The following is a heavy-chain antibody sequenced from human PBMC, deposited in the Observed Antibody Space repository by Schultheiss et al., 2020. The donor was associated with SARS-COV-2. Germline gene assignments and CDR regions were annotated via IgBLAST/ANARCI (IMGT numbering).Heavy chain of an antibody. D-gene: IGHD2-2*01. J-gene: IGHJ6*02. CDR3: ARMPFSFYYYYGMDV. V-gene: IGHV5-51*01. CDR1: GYSFTTYW. Sequence: GESLKISCKGSGYSFTTYWIGWVRQMPGKGLDWMGIIYPGDSDTRYSPSFQGQVTISADKSISTAYLQWSSLKASDTAMYYCARMPFSFYYYYGMDVWGQGTTVTVSS. CDR2: IYPGDSDT.